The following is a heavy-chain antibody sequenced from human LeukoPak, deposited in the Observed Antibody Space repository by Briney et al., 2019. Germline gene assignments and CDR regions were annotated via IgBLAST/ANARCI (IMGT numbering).Heavy chain of an antibody. CDR3: AREINDYGDYGNFDY. V-gene: IGHV4-59*01. J-gene: IGHJ4*02. Sequence: SETLSLTRTVSGGSISSYYWSWIRQPPGKGLEWIGYIYYSGSTNYNPSLKSRVTISVDTSKNQFSLKLSSVTAADTAVYYCAREINDYGDYGNFDYWGQGTLVTVSS. D-gene: IGHD4-17*01. CDR2: IYYSGST. CDR1: GGSISSYY.